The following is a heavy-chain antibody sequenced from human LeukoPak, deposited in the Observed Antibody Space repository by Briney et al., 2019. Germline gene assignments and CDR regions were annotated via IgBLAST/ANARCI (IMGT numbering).Heavy chain of an antibody. Sequence: GGSLRLSCAASGFTVSSNYMSWVRQAPGKGLEWVSGISDSGGVTYYADSVKGRFTISRDNSKNTLYLQMNSLRAEDTAIYYCAAHPYDFWSASLIWGQGTMVTVSS. D-gene: IGHD3-3*01. CDR2: ISDSGGVT. CDR1: GFTVSSNY. V-gene: IGHV3-23*01. CDR3: AAHPYDFWSASLI. J-gene: IGHJ3*02.